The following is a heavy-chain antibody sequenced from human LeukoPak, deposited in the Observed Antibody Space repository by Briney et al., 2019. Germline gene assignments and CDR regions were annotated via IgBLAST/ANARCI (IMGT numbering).Heavy chain of an antibody. Sequence: PGGSLRLSCAASGFTFSSYAMHWVRQAPGKGLEWVAVISYDGSNKYYADSVKGRFTISRDNSKNTLYLQMNSLRAEDTAVYYCAKEKRYSSSWENFDYWGQGTLVTVSS. J-gene: IGHJ4*02. V-gene: IGHV3-30-3*01. CDR3: AKEKRYSSSWENFDY. CDR2: ISYDGSNK. D-gene: IGHD6-13*01. CDR1: GFTFSSYA.